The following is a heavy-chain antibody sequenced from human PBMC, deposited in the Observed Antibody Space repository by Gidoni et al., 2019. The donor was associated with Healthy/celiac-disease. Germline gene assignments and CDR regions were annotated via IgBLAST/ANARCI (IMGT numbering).Heavy chain of an antibody. Sequence: QVQLVESGGGVVQPGRSLRLSCAASGFTFSSYGMHWVRQAPGKGLEWVAVRWYDGSNKYYADSVKGRFTISRDNSKNTLYLQMNSLRAEDTAVYYCARDSSSWYYFDYWGQGTLVTVSS. V-gene: IGHV3-33*01. CDR1: GFTFSSYG. J-gene: IGHJ4*02. CDR2: RWYDGSNK. CDR3: ARDSSSWYYFDY. D-gene: IGHD6-13*01.